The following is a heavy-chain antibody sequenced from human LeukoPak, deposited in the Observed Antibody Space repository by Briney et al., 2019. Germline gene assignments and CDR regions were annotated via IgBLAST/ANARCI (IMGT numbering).Heavy chain of an antibody. CDR3: AKLPTIFGVADSFDI. V-gene: IGHV3-23*01. J-gene: IGHJ3*02. CDR2: ISDRGKT. Sequence: GGSLRLSCVASGITFSSYDMSWVRQAPGKGLEWISAISDRGKTDYADSMKGRFTISRDNSKNTLYLQLSSLRADDTAIYYCAKLPTIFGVADSFDIWGQGTLVTVSS. CDR1: GITFSSYD. D-gene: IGHD3-3*01.